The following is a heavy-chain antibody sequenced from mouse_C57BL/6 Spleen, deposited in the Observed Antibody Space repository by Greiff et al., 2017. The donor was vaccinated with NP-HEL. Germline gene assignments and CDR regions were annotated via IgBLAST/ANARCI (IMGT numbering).Heavy chain of an antibody. CDR2: IHPNSGST. V-gene: IGHV1-64*01. D-gene: IGHD1-1*01. CDR3: ARSYAEAWFAY. J-gene: IGHJ3*01. Sequence: QVQLQQPGAELVKPGASVKLSCKASGYTFTSYWMHWVKQRPGQGLEWIGMIHPNSGSTNYNEKFKSKATLTVDKSSSTAYMQLSSLTSEDSAVYYCARSYAEAWFAYWGQGTLVTVSA. CDR1: GYTFTSYW.